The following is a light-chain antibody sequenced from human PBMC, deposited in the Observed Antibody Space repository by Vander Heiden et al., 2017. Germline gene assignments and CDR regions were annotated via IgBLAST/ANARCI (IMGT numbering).Light chain of an antibody. J-gene: IGLJ3*02. CDR2: ENN. V-gene: IGLV1-51*02. Sequence: QSVLTQPPSVSATPGQKVTISCSISTPNIGDIYVSWHQHLPGTAPKLLIFENNKRSSGIPDRFSASTSGTSATLAITGLQTGDEADYYCGIWDNRLNVGVFGGGTKLTVL. CDR3: GIWDNRLNVGV. CDR1: TPNIGDIY.